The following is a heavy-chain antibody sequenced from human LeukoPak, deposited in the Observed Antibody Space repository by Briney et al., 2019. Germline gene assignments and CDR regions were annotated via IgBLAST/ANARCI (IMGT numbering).Heavy chain of an antibody. CDR2: IWYDGSNK. D-gene: IGHD2-2*01. Sequence: GRSLRLSCAASGFTFSSYGMHWVRQAPGKGLEWGAVIWYDGSNKYYADSVKGRFTISRDNSKNTLYLQMNSLRAEDTAVYYCARDQTNIVVVPAAIVYWGQGTLVTVSS. CDR1: GFTFSSYG. CDR3: ARDQTNIVVVPAAIVY. J-gene: IGHJ4*02. V-gene: IGHV3-33*01.